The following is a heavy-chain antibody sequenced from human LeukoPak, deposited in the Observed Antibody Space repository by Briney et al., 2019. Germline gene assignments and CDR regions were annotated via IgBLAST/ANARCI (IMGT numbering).Heavy chain of an antibody. CDR3: ARDRSPEGYYDSSHWDYYHGMDV. CDR1: GGSISSDSYY. V-gene: IGHV4-39*07. CDR2: IYYSGST. J-gene: IGHJ6*02. Sequence: SETLSLTCTVSGGSISSDSYYWAWIRQPPGKGLEWIASIYYSGSTYYNPSLKSRVTISVDTSRNQFSLNLSSVTAADTAMYYCARDRSPEGYYDSSHWDYYHGMDVWGQGTTVTVSS. D-gene: IGHD3-22*01.